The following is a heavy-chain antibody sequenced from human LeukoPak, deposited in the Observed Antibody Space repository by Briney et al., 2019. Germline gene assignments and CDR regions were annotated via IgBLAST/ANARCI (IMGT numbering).Heavy chain of an antibody. CDR3: AKDSVAGTELPDY. D-gene: IGHD6-19*01. Sequence: PSETLSLTCAVYGVSFSGYYWSWIRQPPGKGLEWIEEINHSGSTNYNPSLKSRVTISVDTSKNQFSLKLSSVTAADTALYYCAKDSVAGTELPDYWGQGTLVTVSS. J-gene: IGHJ4*02. CDR1: GVSFSGYY. V-gene: IGHV4-34*01. CDR2: INHSGST.